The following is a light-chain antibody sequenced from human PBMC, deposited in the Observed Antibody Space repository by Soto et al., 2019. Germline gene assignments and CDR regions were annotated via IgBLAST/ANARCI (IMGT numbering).Light chain of an antibody. V-gene: IGKV3-11*01. CDR1: QSVSSF. Sequence: DTVFTQSPATLSFSPGEGATLSCRASQSVSSFLAWYQQKPGQAPRLLIYDASNRATGIPARFSGSGSGTDFTLTISSLEPEDFAVYYCQQHTNWPLTFGGGTKVDIK. CDR3: QQHTNWPLT. CDR2: DAS. J-gene: IGKJ4*01.